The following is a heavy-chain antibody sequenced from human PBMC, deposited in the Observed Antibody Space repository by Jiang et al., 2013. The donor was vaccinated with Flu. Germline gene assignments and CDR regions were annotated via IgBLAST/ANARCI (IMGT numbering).Heavy chain of an antibody. CDR2: IYYSGTT. D-gene: IGHD3-10*01. V-gene: IGHV4-39*01. J-gene: IGHJ5*02. CDR3: ARHHNGGSWGLQYDWFDI. CDR1: GDSIRSTSYY. Sequence: LLKPSETLSLTCTVSGDSIRSTSYYWGWVRQSPGKGLEWIGTIYYSGTTYYNPSLKSRVTISVDTSKNRFSLRLSSVTAADTAVYYCARHHNGGSWGLQYDWFDIWGQGTLVTVSS.